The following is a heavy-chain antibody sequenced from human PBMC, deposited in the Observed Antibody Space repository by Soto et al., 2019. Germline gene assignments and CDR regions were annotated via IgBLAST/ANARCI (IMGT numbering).Heavy chain of an antibody. D-gene: IGHD7-27*01. CDR3: ARDLRQGASGATVYGMDV. J-gene: IGHJ6*02. V-gene: IGHV3-30*03. CDR1: GLIFSNNG. Sequence: QVQLVESGGGEVQPGTSLGLSCIASGLIFSNNGMHWVRQAPGKGLEWVALVSHDGRKTFYADSVKGRLTIYRDNSKNTVYLHMNNLRPEDTAVYRCARDLRQGASGATVYGMDVWGQGTTVTVSS. CDR2: VSHDGRKT.